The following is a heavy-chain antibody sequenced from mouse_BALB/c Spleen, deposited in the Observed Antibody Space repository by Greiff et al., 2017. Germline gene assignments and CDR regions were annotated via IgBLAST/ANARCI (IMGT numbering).Heavy chain of an antibody. CDR1: GYSITSDYA. Sequence: DVQLVESGPGLVKPSQSLSLTCTVTGYSITSDYAWNWIRQFPGNKLEWMGYISYSGSTSYNPSLKSRISITRDTSKNQFFLQLNSVTTEDTATYYCARGAAWFAYWGQGTLVTVSA. V-gene: IGHV3-2*02. CDR2: ISYSGST. CDR3: ARGAAWFAY. J-gene: IGHJ3*01.